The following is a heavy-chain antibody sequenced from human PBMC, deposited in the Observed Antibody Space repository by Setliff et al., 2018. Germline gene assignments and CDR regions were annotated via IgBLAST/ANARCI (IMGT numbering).Heavy chain of an antibody. J-gene: IGHJ5*02. CDR1: GYSFPSYW. Sequence: PGESLKISCKASGYSFPSYWIGWVRQVPGKGLEWMGIIYPGDSHTRYSPSFQGQVTISADKSISTAYLQWSSLKASDTAMYYCARSRSNFWSGYFNWFDPWGQGTLVTSPQ. V-gene: IGHV5-51*01. CDR2: IYPGDSHT. D-gene: IGHD3-3*01. CDR3: ARSRSNFWSGYFNWFDP.